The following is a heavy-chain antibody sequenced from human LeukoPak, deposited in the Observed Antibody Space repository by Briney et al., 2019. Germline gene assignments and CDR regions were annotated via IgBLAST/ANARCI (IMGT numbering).Heavy chain of an antibody. D-gene: IGHD3-16*01. J-gene: IGHJ3*01. CDR1: CCTIASYG. CDR3: GHGAFAESGGVGSDYGFAV. V-gene: IGHV3-23*01. CDR2: AGDSAATT. Sequence: GGSLRLSCAASCCTIASYGMRWVRQAPGKGLEWVSVAGDSAATTHYADSVKGRFFISRDNSKNTVHLQMNNLRAEDTAVYYCGHGAFAESGGVGSDYGFAVWGQGTMVIVSS.